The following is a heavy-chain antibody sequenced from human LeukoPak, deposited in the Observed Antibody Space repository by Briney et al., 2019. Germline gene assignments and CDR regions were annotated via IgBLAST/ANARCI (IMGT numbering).Heavy chain of an antibody. D-gene: IGHD6-19*01. CDR1: GYTFTGYY. CDR2: INPNSGGT. Sequence: ASVKVSCKASGYTFTGYYMHWVRQAPGQGLEWMGWINPNSGGTNYAQKFQGRVTMTRDTSISTAYMGLSRLRSDDTAVYYCARAKRYSSSVDYWGQGTLVTVSS. J-gene: IGHJ4*02. CDR3: ARAKRYSSSVDY. V-gene: IGHV1-2*02.